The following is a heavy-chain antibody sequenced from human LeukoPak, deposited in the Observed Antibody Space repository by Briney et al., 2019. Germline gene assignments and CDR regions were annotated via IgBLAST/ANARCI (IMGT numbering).Heavy chain of an antibody. J-gene: IGHJ4*02. CDR2: INHDGSVK. CDR1: GFTFSRYW. D-gene: IGHD6-13*01. V-gene: IGHV3-7*05. CDR3: ARDDSYSSDY. Sequence: GGSLRHSCAASGFTFSRYWMSCVRQAPGKGLEWVANINHDGSVKYYVDSVKGRFTISRDNAKNSLYLQMNSLRAEDTAVYFCARDDSYSSDYWGQGTLVTVSS.